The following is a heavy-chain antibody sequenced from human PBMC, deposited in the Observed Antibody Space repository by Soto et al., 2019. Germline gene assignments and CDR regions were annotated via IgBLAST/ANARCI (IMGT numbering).Heavy chain of an antibody. CDR2: IYYSGST. J-gene: IGHJ4*02. CDR3: ARSIAAGLDY. D-gene: IGHD6-13*01. CDR1: GGSISSSRYY. V-gene: IGHV4-39*01. Sequence: SETLSLICTVPGGSISSSRYYWGWIRQPPGKGLEWIESIYYSGSTYYNPYLKSRVTISVDTSTNQFSLKLSSVTAADTDVYYCARSIAAGLDYWGQGTLVTVSP.